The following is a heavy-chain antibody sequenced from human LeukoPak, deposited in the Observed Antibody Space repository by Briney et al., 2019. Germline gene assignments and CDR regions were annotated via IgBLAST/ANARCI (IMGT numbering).Heavy chain of an antibody. J-gene: IGHJ4*02. CDR1: GYSFSNYW. CDR2: IYPGDSAT. V-gene: IGHV5-51*01. D-gene: IGHD2-2*02. Sequence: GESLKISCKGSGYSFSNYWIGWVRQMPGKGLEWMGIIYPGDSATRYISSFQGQVTISADKSISTAYLQWSSLKASDTAMYYGARQYCRGTNCYTGSSYYLDYWGQGTLVTVSS. CDR3: ARQYCRGTNCYTGSSYYLDY.